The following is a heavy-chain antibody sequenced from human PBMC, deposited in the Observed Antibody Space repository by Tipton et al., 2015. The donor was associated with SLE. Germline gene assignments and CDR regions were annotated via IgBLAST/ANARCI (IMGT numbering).Heavy chain of an antibody. Sequence: QSGAEVKKPGASVKVSCKASRYSFTNYAIHWVRQAPGQRLEWIGWISGGVGNTKYSQKLQGRVTITRDTSASTIYMELRSLRSEDTAVYYCARVSEMTTVDSFFDSWGQGTLVTVSS. D-gene: IGHD4-11*01. CDR3: ARVSEMTTVDSFFDS. V-gene: IGHV1-3*01. CDR1: RYSFTNYA. J-gene: IGHJ4*02. CDR2: ISGGVGNT.